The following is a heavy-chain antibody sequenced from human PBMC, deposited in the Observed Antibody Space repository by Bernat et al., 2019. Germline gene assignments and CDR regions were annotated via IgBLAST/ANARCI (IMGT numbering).Heavy chain of an antibody. D-gene: IGHD4-17*01. CDR3: ASPGTTVTTGYFQH. V-gene: IGHV1-69*01. CDR2: IIPIFGTA. CDR1: GGTFSSYA. J-gene: IGHJ1*01. Sequence: QVQLVQSGAEVKKPGSSVKVSCKAFGGTFSSYAISWVRQAPGQGLEWMGGIIPIFGTANYAQKFQGRVTITADESTSTAYMELSSLRSEDTAVYYCASPGTTVTTGYFQHWGQGTLVTVSS.